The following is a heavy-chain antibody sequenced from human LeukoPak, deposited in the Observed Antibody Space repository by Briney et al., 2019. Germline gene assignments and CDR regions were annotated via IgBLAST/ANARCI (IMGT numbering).Heavy chain of an antibody. CDR1: GFTFSSYG. J-gene: IGHJ6*03. Sequence: GRSLRLSCAASGFTFSSYGMHWVRQAPGKGLEWVAVISYDGSNKYYADSVKGRFTISRDNSKNTLYLRMNSLRAEDTAVYYCAKETAASAYYYYYMDVWGKGTTVTVSS. V-gene: IGHV3-30*18. CDR2: ISYDGSNK. D-gene: IGHD6-25*01. CDR3: AKETAASAYYYYYMDV.